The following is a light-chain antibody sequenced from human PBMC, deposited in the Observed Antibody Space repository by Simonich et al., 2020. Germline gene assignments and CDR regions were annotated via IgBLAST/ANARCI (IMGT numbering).Light chain of an antibody. J-gene: IGLJ3*02. Sequence: QSALTQPRSVSGSPGQSVTISCTETSSDVGGYNYVSWYQQHPGKSPKLMIYDVSKRPSGVPDRFSGSKSGNTASLTISGLQAEDEADYYCCSYAGSYNWVFGGGTKLTVL. CDR3: CSYAGSYNWV. CDR2: DVS. CDR1: SSDVGGYNY. V-gene: IGLV2-11*01.